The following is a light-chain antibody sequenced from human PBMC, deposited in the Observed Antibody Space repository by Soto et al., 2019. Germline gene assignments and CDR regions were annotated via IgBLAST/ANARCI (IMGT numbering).Light chain of an antibody. J-gene: IGKJ1*01. V-gene: IGKV3-11*01. CDR2: DAS. CDR1: QRVSSY. CDR3: QQRSNWRT. Sequence: EIVLTQSPSTLSLSPGERATLSCRASQRVSSYLAWYQQKPGQAPRLLIYDASNRATGIPARFSGSGSGTDFTLTISSLEPEYFAVYYCQQRSNWRTFGKGTKVEIK.